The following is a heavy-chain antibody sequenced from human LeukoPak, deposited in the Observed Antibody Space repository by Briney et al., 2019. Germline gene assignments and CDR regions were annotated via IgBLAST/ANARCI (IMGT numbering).Heavy chain of an antibody. J-gene: IGHJ6*03. V-gene: IGHV3-23*01. CDR1: GFTFSSYA. CDR2: ISGSGGST. CDR3: AKATQGDIVVVPDASMDV. Sequence: PGGSLRLSCAASGFTFSSYAMSWVRQAPGKGLEWVSAISGSGGSTYYADSVKGRFTISRDNSKNTLYLQMNSLRAEDTAVYYCAKATQGDIVVVPDASMDVGGKGTTVTVSS. D-gene: IGHD2-2*01.